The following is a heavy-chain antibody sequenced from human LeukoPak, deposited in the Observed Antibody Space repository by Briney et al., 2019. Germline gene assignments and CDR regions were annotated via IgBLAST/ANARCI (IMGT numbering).Heavy chain of an antibody. Sequence: SGTLSLTCTVSGVSISSGGYHWSWHRQRPGKGLDWLGYIYYSGSTYYNPALKSSVTISVDTSKTQFSLKLSSVTAADTAVYYCASHSGYGGGDAFDIWGQGTMVTVSS. V-gene: IGHV4-31*01. CDR2: IYYSGST. CDR1: GVSISSGGYH. D-gene: IGHD5-12*01. J-gene: IGHJ3*02. CDR3: ASHSGYGGGDAFDI.